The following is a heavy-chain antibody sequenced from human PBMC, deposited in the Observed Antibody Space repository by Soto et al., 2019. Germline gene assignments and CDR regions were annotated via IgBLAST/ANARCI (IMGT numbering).Heavy chain of an antibody. CDR2: INSSGRT. CDR1: GVSISSSDYY. Sequence: SETLSLTCTVFGVSISSSDYYWGWIRQPPGKGLEWIASINSSGRTFYNPSLKSRVTISVDTSKNQFSLKLTSVTAADTAVYYCARLPRTSVAGTGTDYWGQGILVTVSS. V-gene: IGHV4-39*01. J-gene: IGHJ4*02. D-gene: IGHD6-19*01. CDR3: ARLPRTSVAGTGTDY.